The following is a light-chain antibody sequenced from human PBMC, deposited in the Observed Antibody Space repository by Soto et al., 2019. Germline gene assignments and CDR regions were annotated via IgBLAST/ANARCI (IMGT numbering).Light chain of an antibody. J-gene: IGKJ3*01. CDR1: QSVSSSY. CDR3: QQYDSSPFT. Sequence: EIVLTQSPGTLSLSPGERATLSCRASQSVSSSYLAWYQQKPGQAPRLLIYGASSSATGIPDRFSGSGSGTDFTLTISRLEPEDCAVYYCQQYDSSPFTFGPGTKVDI. CDR2: GAS. V-gene: IGKV3-20*01.